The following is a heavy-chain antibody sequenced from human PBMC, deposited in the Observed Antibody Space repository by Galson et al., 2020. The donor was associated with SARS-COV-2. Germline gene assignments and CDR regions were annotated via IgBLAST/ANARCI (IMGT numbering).Heavy chain of an antibody. V-gene: IGHV2-26*01. CDR1: GFSLSNARMG. J-gene: IGHJ4*02. D-gene: IGHD3-22*01. CDR2: IFSNDEK. Sequence: SGPTLVKPTETRTLTCTVSGFSLSNARMGVSWIRQPPGKALEWLAHIFSNDEKSYSTSLKSRLTISKDTSKSQVVLTMTNMDPVDTATYYCARIPAYYYDSSGYLYYFDYWGQGTLVTVSS. CDR3: ARIPAYYYDSSGYLYYFDY.